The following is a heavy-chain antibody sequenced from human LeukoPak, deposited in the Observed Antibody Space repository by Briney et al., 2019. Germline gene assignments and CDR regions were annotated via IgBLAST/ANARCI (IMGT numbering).Heavy chain of an antibody. J-gene: IGHJ3*02. CDR1: GGSFSDYY. Sequence: PSETLSLTCAVYGGSFSDYYWTWIRQSPGKGLEWIGEINHCGSTHYNPSLKSRVPISVDTSKEQFSLKLSSVTAADTAVYYCATYSTGFDIWGQGTVVTVSS. D-gene: IGHD6-19*01. CDR2: INHCGST. V-gene: IGHV4-34*01. CDR3: ATYSTGFDI.